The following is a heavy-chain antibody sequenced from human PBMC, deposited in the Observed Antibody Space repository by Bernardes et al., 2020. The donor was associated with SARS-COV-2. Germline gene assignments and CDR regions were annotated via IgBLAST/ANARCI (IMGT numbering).Heavy chain of an antibody. CDR3: ARGLAVAGTSYWFDP. CDR2: ISSSSSTI. V-gene: IGHV3-48*04. CDR1: GFTFSSYS. Sequence: GGSLRLSCAASGFTFSSYSMNWVRQAPGKGLEWVSYISSSSSTIYYADSVKGRFTISRDNAKNSLFLQMNSLRAEDTAVYYCARGLAVAGTSYWFDPWGQGTLVTVSS. J-gene: IGHJ5*02. D-gene: IGHD6-19*01.